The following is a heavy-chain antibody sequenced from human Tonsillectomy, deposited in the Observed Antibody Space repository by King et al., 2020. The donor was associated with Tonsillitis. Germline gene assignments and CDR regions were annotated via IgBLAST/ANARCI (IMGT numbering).Heavy chain of an antibody. CDR2: MNPNSGNT. Sequence: VQLVESGAEVKKPGASVKVSCTASGYTFTSYDINWVRQATGQGLEWMGWMNPNSGNTGYAQKFQGRVTMTRNTSISTAYMELSSLRSEDTAVYYCARGGDYYDSSGYYPIDYWGQGTLVTVSS. CDR3: ARGGDYYDSSGYYPIDY. D-gene: IGHD3-22*01. V-gene: IGHV1-8*01. CDR1: GYTFTSYD. J-gene: IGHJ4*02.